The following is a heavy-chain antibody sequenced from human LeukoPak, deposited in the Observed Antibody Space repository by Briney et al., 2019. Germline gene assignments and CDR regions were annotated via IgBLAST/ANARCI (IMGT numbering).Heavy chain of an antibody. Sequence: PSETLSLTCTVSGGYISSYYWSWIRQPAGKGLEWIGRIYTSGSTNYNPSLKSRVTMSVDTSKNQFSLKLSSVTAADTAVYYCARSRMITFGGVIVPEYYFDYWGQGTLVTVSS. J-gene: IGHJ4*02. D-gene: IGHD3-16*02. CDR3: ARSRMITFGGVIVPEYYFDY. CDR2: IYTSGST. CDR1: GGYISSYY. V-gene: IGHV4-4*07.